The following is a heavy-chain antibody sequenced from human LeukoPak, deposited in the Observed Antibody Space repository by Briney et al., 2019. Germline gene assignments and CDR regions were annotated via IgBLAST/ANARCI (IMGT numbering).Heavy chain of an antibody. J-gene: IGHJ4*02. CDR1: ADSIASSTHL. D-gene: IGHD1-26*01. CDR3: ARHRGSTGFFDF. Sequence: SETLSLTCSVSADSIASSTHLWGWIRQTPGEGLEWIGSVFFQNTYYNPSLQSRVSISVDTSKSPFSLDLRSVTGADTALYYCARHRGSTGFFDFWGRGIVVTVSS. CDR2: VFFQNT. V-gene: IGHV4-39*01.